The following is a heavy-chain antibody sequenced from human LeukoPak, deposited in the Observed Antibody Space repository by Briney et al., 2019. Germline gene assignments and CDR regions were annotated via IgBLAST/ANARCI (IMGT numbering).Heavy chain of an antibody. CDR3: ARATLTSGYSSGWYGDAFDI. Sequence: SETLSLTCTVSGGSISSGDYYWSWIRQPPGKGLEWIGYIYYSGSTYYNPSLKSRVTISVDTSKNQFSLTLSSVTAADTAVYYCARATLTSGYSSGWYGDAFDIWGQGTMVTVSS. CDR2: IYYSGST. V-gene: IGHV4-30-4*08. CDR1: GGSISSGDYY. J-gene: IGHJ3*02. D-gene: IGHD6-19*01.